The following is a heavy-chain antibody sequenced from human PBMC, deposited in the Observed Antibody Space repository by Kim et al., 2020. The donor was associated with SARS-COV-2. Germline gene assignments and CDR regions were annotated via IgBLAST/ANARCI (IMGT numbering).Heavy chain of an antibody. CDR1: GYTLTELS. V-gene: IGHV1-24*01. D-gene: IGHD3-22*01. CDR3: ATAPTMTPPGAFDI. CDR2: FDPEDGET. Sequence: ASVKVSCKVSGYTLTELSMHWVRQAPGKGLEWMGGFDPEDGETIYAQKFQGRVTMTEDTSTDTAYMELSSLRSEDTAVYYCATAPTMTPPGAFDIWGQGTMVTVSS. J-gene: IGHJ3*02.